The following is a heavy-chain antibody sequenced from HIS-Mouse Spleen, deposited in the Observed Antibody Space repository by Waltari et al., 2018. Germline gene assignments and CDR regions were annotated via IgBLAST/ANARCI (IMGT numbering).Heavy chain of an antibody. CDR2: INHSGST. V-gene: IGHV4-34*01. CDR3: ARGRGLSIAARLGTSYWYFDL. Sequence: QVQLQQWGAGLLTPSETLSLTCAVYGGSFRGYYWRWIRPPHGPGLEWIGEINHSGSTNYNPSLKSRVTISVDTSKNQFSMKLSSVTAADTAVYYCARGRGLSIAARLGTSYWYFDLWGRGTLVTVSS. D-gene: IGHD6-6*01. CDR1: GGSFRGYY. J-gene: IGHJ2*01.